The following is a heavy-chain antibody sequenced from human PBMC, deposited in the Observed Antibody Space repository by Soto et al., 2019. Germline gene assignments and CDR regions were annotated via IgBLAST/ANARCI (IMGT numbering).Heavy chain of an antibody. D-gene: IGHD6-19*01. Sequence: GSLRLSCAASGFTVSSNYMSWVRQAPGKGLEWVSVIYSGGSTYYADSVKGRFTISRHNSKNTLYLQMNSLRAEDTAVYYCARDRGGVAGTAFDIWGQGTMVTVSS. CDR2: IYSGGST. V-gene: IGHV3-66*01. J-gene: IGHJ3*02. CDR3: ARDRGGVAGTAFDI. CDR1: GFTVSSNY.